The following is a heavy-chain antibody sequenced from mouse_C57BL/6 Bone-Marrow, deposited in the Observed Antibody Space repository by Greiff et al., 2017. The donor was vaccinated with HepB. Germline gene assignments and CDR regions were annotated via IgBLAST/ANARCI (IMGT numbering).Heavy chain of an antibody. CDR3: AGYDGYYKDWFAY. J-gene: IGHJ3*01. Sequence: EVKLMESGGDLVKPGGSLKLSCAASGFTFSSYGMSWVRQTPDKRLEWVATISSGGSYTYYPDSVKGRFTISRDNAKNALYLQMSSLKSEDTAMYYCAGYDGYYKDWFAYWGQGTLVTVSA. V-gene: IGHV5-6*01. D-gene: IGHD2-3*01. CDR2: ISSGGSYT. CDR1: GFTFSSYG.